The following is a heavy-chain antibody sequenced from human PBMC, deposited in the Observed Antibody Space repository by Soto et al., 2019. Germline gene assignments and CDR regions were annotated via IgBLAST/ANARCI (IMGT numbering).Heavy chain of an antibody. V-gene: IGHV3-23*01. D-gene: IGHD3-10*01. CDR2: ISGSGGST. J-gene: IGHJ1*01. CDR1: GFTFSSYA. Sequence: GGSLRLSCAASGFTFSSYAMSWVRQAPGKGLEWVSAISGSGGSTYYADSVKGRFTISRDNSKNTLYLQMNSLRAEDTAVYYCASWKAGRFYNDRLGLQWGKGSLVPVAS. CDR3: ASWKAGRFYNDRLGLQ.